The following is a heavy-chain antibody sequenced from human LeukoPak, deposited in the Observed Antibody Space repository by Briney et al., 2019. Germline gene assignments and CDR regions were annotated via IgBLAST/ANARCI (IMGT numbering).Heavy chain of an antibody. J-gene: IGHJ4*02. Sequence: ASVTVSCKASGYTFTSYDINWVRQAPGQGLEWMGWMNPNSGNTGYAQKFQGRVTMTRNTSISTAYMELSSLRSEDTAVYYCARGGVTMIAFSTHDYWGQGTLVTVSS. CDR1: GYTFTSYD. CDR3: ARGGVTMIAFSTHDY. D-gene: IGHD3-22*01. CDR2: MNPNSGNT. V-gene: IGHV1-8*01.